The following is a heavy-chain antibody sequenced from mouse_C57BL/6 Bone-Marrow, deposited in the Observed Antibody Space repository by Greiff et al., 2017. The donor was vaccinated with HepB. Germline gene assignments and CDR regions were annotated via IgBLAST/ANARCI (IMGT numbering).Heavy chain of an antibody. CDR1: GYAFTNYL. Sequence: QVHVKQSGAELVRPGTSVKVSCKASGYAFTNYLIEWVKQRPGQGLEWIGVINPGSGGTNYNEKFKGKATLTADKSSSTAYMQLSSLTSEDSAVYFCARGGYYYGSSYGNYAMDYWGQGTSVTVSS. V-gene: IGHV1-54*01. CDR2: INPGSGGT. CDR3: ARGGYYYGSSYGNYAMDY. J-gene: IGHJ4*01. D-gene: IGHD1-1*01.